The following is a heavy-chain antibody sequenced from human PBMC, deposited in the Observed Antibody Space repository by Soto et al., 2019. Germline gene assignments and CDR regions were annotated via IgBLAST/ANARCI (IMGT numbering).Heavy chain of an antibody. Sequence: GGSLRLSCATSGFTFSIYSMNWVRHAPGMGLEWVSSISSSSRYIYYADSVRGRFTISRDNAKNSLYLQINSLRAEDTAVYYCARDRLVAATSAPPYCYYGMDVWGQGTTVTVSS. V-gene: IGHV3-21*01. J-gene: IGHJ6*02. CDR2: ISSSSRYI. CDR1: GFTFSIYS. CDR3: ARDRLVAATSAPPYCYYGMDV. D-gene: IGHD2-15*01.